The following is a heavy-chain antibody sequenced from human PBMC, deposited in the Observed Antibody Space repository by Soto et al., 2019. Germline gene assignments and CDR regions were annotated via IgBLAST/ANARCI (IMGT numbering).Heavy chain of an antibody. CDR3: AGERTVVVPAAENWFDP. V-gene: IGHV1-18*01. CDR1: GYTFTSYG. J-gene: IGHJ5*02. Sequence: ASVKVSCQASGYTFTSYGISWVRQAPGQGLEWMGWISAYNGNTNYAQKLQGRVTMTTDTSTSTAYMELRSLRSDDTAVYYCAGERTVVVPAAENWFDPWGQGTLVTVSS. D-gene: IGHD2-2*01. CDR2: ISAYNGNT.